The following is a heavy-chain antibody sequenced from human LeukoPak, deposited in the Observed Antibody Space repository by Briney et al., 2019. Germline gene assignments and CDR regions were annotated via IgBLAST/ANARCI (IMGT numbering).Heavy chain of an antibody. J-gene: IGHJ5*02. CDR3: ARQDSSSWYGYWFDP. D-gene: IGHD6-13*01. V-gene: IGHV4-59*08. Sequence: SETLSLTCTVSGGSISSYYWSWIRQPPGKGLEWIGYIYYSGSTNYNPSLKSRVTISVDTSKNQFSLKLSSVTAADTAVYYCARQDSSSWYGYWFDPWGQGTLVTVSS. CDR2: IYYSGST. CDR1: GGSISSYY.